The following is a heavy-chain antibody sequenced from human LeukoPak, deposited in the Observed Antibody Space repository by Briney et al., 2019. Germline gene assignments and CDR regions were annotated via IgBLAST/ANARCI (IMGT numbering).Heavy chain of an antibody. CDR2: ISGSGGST. Sequence: GGSLRLSCAASGFTVSRNYMSWVRQAPGKGLEWVSAISGSGGSTYYADSVKGRFTISRDNAKNSLYLQMNSLRAEDTALYYCAKDNHYYYDSSGSFDYWGQGTLVTVSS. V-gene: IGHV3-23*01. CDR3: AKDNHYYYDSSGSFDY. D-gene: IGHD3-22*01. CDR1: GFTVSRNY. J-gene: IGHJ4*02.